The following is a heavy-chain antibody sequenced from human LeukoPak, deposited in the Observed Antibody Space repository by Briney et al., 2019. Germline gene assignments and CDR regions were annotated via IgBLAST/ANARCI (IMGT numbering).Heavy chain of an antibody. J-gene: IGHJ1*01. D-gene: IGHD3-10*01. CDR2: IGYSGTT. Sequence: PSETLSLTCTVSGGSISSHYWSWIRQPPGKGLEWIGQIGYSGTTNYKPSLKSRLTVSTDASNNHFSLRLTSVTPADTAVYYCARIGGVFHHWGQGTLVTVSS. V-gene: IGHV4-59*11. CDR3: ARIGGVFHH. CDR1: GGSISSHY.